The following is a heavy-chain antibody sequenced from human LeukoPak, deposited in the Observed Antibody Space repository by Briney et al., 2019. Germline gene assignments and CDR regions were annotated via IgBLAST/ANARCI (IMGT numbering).Heavy chain of an antibody. D-gene: IGHD2-15*01. CDR3: AKGSYTYCSSPIDS. CDR2: ISWNSGNI. Sequence: SLRLSCAASGFSFDDYAMHWVRQAPGKGLEWVSGISWNSGNIGYADSVKGRFTISRDNAKNSLYLQMNSLRAEDMALYYCAKGSYTYCSSPIDSWGQGTLVTVPS. CDR1: GFSFDDYA. V-gene: IGHV3-9*03. J-gene: IGHJ4*02.